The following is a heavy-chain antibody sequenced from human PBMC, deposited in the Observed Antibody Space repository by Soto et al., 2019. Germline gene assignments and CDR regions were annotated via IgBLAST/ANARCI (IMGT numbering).Heavy chain of an antibody. CDR2: ISTGATGI. D-gene: IGHD5-12*01. Sequence: GGSLRLSCAASGFMFMSYEMNWVRQAPGKGLEWISYISTGATGIFYADSVKGRFTISRDDANNSLYLQMNSLRAEDTAVYYCARPRAFHGYDGGDFLDFWGQGTLVTVSS. V-gene: IGHV3-48*03. J-gene: IGHJ4*02. CDR3: ARPRAFHGYDGGDFLDF. CDR1: GFMFMSYE.